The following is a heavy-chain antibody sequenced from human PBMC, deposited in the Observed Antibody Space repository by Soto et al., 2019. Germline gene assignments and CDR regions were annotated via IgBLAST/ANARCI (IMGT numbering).Heavy chain of an antibody. V-gene: IGHV4-34*01. Sequence: KPSETLSLTCAVYGGSFSGYYWSWIRQPPGKGLEWIGEINHSGSTNYNPSLKSRVTISVDTSKNQFSLKLSSVTAADTAVYYCATPGIAAAGRSGGWFDPWGQGTLVTVSS. J-gene: IGHJ5*02. CDR2: INHSGST. CDR3: ATPGIAAAGRSGGWFDP. D-gene: IGHD6-13*01. CDR1: GGSFSGYY.